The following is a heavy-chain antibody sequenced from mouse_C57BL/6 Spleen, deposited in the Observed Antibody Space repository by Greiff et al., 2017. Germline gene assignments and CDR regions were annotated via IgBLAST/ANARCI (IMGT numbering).Heavy chain of an antibody. CDR3: AREAGTGWYVDV. J-gene: IGHJ1*03. D-gene: IGHD4-1*01. Sequence: VQLQESGPELVKPGASVKISCKASGYAFSSSWMNWVKLRPGKGLEWIGRIYPGDGDTNYNGKFKGKATLTADKSSSTAYMQLSSLTSEDSAVYFCAREAGTGWYVDVWGTGTTVTVSS. CDR2: IYPGDGDT. CDR1: GYAFSSSW. V-gene: IGHV1-82*01.